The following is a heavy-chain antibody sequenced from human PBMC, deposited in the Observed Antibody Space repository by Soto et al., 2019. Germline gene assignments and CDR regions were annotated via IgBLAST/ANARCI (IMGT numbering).Heavy chain of an antibody. CDR2: IIPIFGTA. V-gene: IGHV1-69*13. D-gene: IGHD5-18*01. CDR3: AHGGYSYGYDYFDY. Sequence: GASVKVSCKASGGTFSSYAISWVRQAPGQGLEWMGGIIPIFGTANYAQKFQGRVTITADESTSTAYMELSSLRSEDTAVYYCAHGGYSYGYDYFDYWGQGTLVTVSS. J-gene: IGHJ4*02. CDR1: GGTFSSYA.